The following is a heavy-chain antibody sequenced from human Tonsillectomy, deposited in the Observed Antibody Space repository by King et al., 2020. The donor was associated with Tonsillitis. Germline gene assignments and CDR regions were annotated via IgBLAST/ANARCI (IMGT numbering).Heavy chain of an antibody. CDR3: ARDMTPYDSNFYYDAFDL. J-gene: IGHJ3*01. D-gene: IGHD3-22*01. CDR1: GFTFSSFW. CDR2: IKRDGSQT. Sequence: DVQLVESGGGLVQPGGSLRLSCAASGFTFSSFWMTWVRQAPGKGLEWVANIKRDGSQTYYVDSVKGRFTISRDNAKNSLYLQMNSLRFEDTAVYYCARDMTPYDSNFYYDAFDLWGQGTIVTVSS. V-gene: IGHV3-7*03.